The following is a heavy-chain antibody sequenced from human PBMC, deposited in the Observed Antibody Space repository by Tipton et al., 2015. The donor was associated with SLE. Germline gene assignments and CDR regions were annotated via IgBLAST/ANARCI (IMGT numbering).Heavy chain of an antibody. CDR2: IKQDGSEK. Sequence: SLRLSCAASGFTFSSYWMSWVRQAPGKGLEWVANIKQDGSEKYYVDSVKGRFTISSDNAKNSLYLQMNSLRAEDTAVYYCARRITYYYYYMDVWGKGTTVTVSS. V-gene: IGHV3-7*01. CDR1: GFTFSSYW. CDR3: ARRITYYYYYMDV. J-gene: IGHJ6*03.